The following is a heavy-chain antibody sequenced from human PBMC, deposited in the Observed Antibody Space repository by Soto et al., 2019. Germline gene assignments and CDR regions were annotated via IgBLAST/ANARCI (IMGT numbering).Heavy chain of an antibody. CDR1: GFTFSSDA. Sequence: PGGSLRLSCAVSGFTFSSDAMHWVRQAPGKGLEWVAVISYDGSKKYYADSVKGRFTISRDNSKNTLSLQMNSLRTEDTAVYYCARDRNIQLWLNDFDYWGQGTLVTVSS. J-gene: IGHJ4*02. V-gene: IGHV3-30-3*01. CDR3: ARDRNIQLWLNDFDY. D-gene: IGHD3-10*01. CDR2: ISYDGSKK.